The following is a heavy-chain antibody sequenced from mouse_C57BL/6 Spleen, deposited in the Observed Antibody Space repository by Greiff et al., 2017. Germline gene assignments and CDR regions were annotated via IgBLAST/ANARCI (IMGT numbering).Heavy chain of an antibody. CDR2: INPSTGGT. D-gene: IGHD2-2*01. CDR1: GYSFTGYY. J-gene: IGHJ1*03. CDR3: GRFGYDEGPHGYFDV. V-gene: IGHV1-42*01. Sequence: EVQLQQSGPELVKPGASVKISCKASGYSFTGYYMNWVKQSPEKSLEWIGEINPSTGGTTSNQKFKAKATLTVDKSSSTAYMRLKSLTSEDSAVYYCGRFGYDEGPHGYFDVWGTGTTVTVSS.